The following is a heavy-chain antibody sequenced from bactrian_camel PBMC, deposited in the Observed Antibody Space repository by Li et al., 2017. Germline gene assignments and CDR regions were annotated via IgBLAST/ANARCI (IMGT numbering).Heavy chain of an antibody. CDR1: GSIYGDAC. D-gene: IGHD8*01. Sequence: HVQLVESGGGSVQAGGSLRLSCGASGSIYGDACVGWLRQAPGKEREGVAAIDSDGIASYADSVKGRFTVSRDNANNTVNLMMNSLKPEDTAMYYCAAANVPVRAWDGVPGPPRIDMTTGARGPRSPSP. CDR2: IDSDGIA. V-gene: IGHV3S53*01. CDR3: AAANVPVRAWDGVPGPPRIDMTT. J-gene: IGHJ4*01.